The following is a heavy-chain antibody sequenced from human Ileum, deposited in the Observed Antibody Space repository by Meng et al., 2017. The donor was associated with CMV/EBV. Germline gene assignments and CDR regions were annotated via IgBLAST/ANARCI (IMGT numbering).Heavy chain of an antibody. V-gene: IGHV4-59*12. D-gene: IGHD3-3*01. CDR3: ARLIRGITIFGVVTPDYFDY. CDR1: GGSISSYY. Sequence: GSLRLSCTVSGGSISSYYWSWIRQPPGKGLEWIGSIYYSGSTYYNPSLKSRVTISVDTSKNQFSLKLSSVTAADTAVYYCARLIRGITIFGVVTPDYFDYWGQGTLVTVSS. CDR2: IYYSGST. J-gene: IGHJ4*02.